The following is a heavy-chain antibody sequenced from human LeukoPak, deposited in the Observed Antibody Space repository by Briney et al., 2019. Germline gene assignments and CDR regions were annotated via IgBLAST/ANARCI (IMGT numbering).Heavy chain of an antibody. Sequence: GGSLRLSCAASGFTFISYAMTSVRQAPGKGLEWVSVISGSGGSTYYADSVKGRFTVSRDNSKNTLYLQMNSLRGEDTALYYCAKFGRSGWSPFYFDYWGQGTLVTVSS. J-gene: IGHJ4*02. V-gene: IGHV3-23*01. D-gene: IGHD6-19*01. CDR2: ISGSGGST. CDR3: AKFGRSGWSPFYFDY. CDR1: GFTFISYA.